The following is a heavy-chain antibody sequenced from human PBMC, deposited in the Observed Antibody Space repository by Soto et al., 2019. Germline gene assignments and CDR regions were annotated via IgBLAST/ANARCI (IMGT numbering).Heavy chain of an antibody. CDR2: ISAAGDNT. D-gene: IGHD3-22*01. CDR1: GFTFSTYG. Sequence: EVQLLESGGGLVQPGGSLRFSCEASGFTFSTYGMSWVRQPPGKGLERVSAISAAGDNTYYADSVKGRFTISRDISKNTLYLQMNSLRVEDTAVYYCAKPRHTTTYYPPDFDYWGQGTLVTVSS. V-gene: IGHV3-23*01. CDR3: AKPRHTTTYYPPDFDY. J-gene: IGHJ4*02.